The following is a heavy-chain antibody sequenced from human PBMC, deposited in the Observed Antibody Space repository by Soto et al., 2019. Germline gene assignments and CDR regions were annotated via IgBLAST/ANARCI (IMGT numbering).Heavy chain of an antibody. D-gene: IGHD6-13*01. CDR1: GYIFSTHG. CDR3: ARDRIAAAGTPLNFDY. CDR2: INPYNGKT. V-gene: IGHV1-18*01. J-gene: IGHJ4*02. Sequence: GASVKVSCKASGYIFSTHGINWVRQAPGQGLEWMGWINPYNGKTNYAQKLQGRVTMTTDTSRKTAYMELRSLRSDDTAVYYCARDRIAAAGTPLNFDYWGQGTLVTVSS.